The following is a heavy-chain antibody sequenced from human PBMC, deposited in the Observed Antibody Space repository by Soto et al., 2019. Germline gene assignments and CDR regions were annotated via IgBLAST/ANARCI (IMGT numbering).Heavy chain of an antibody. CDR3: ATVHSTSRSFEY. V-gene: IGHV3-23*01. Sequence: GGSLRLSCAASGLNFSILAMSWVRRAPGKGLEWVSTTGYSRLTTYYADSVKGRFTVSRDNSKNTLDLQMSSLRAEDTAVYYCATVHSTSRSFEYWGQGTLVTVSS. J-gene: IGHJ4*02. CDR2: TGYSRLTT. CDR1: GLNFSILA. D-gene: IGHD6-6*01.